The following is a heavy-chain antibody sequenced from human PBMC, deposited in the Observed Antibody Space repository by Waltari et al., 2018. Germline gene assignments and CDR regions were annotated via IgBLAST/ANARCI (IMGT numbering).Heavy chain of an antibody. J-gene: IGHJ6*02. CDR3: ARDLRVPRGGWGFEDGMDV. V-gene: IGHV3-53*01. Sequence: EVQLVESGGGLIQPGGSLRLSCAASGFTVSSNYMSWVRQAPGKGLEWGSVIYSGGSTYYADSVKGRFTISRDNSKNTLYLQMNSLRAEDTAVYYCARDLRVPRGGWGFEDGMDVWGQGTTVTVSS. CDR2: IYSGGST. D-gene: IGHD6-19*01. CDR1: GFTVSSNY.